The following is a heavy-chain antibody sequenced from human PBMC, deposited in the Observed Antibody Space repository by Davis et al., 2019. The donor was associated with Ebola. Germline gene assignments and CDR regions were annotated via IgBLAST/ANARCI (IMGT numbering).Heavy chain of an antibody. CDR1: GGSFSGYY. V-gene: IGHV4-34*01. CDR2: INHSGST. Sequence: SETLSLTCAVYGGSFSGYYWSWIRQPPGKGLEWIGEINHSGSTKYNPSLKSRVTISVDTSKNQFSLQLNSVTPEDTAVYYCARGRARGYGSSWSYYYGMDVWGQGTTVTVSS. CDR3: ARGRARGYGSSWSYYYGMDV. J-gene: IGHJ6*02. D-gene: IGHD6-13*01.